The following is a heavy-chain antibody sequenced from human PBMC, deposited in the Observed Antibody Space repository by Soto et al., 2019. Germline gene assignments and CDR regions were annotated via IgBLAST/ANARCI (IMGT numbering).Heavy chain of an antibody. D-gene: IGHD2-2*02. Sequence: SETLSLTCTVSGGSISSSSYYWGWIRQPPGKGLEWIGSIYYSGSTYYNPSLKSRVAISVDTSKNQFSLKLSSVTAADTAVYYCARQPDGCSSTSCYSVDYWGQGTLVTVSS. CDR1: GGSISSSSYY. V-gene: IGHV4-39*01. CDR3: ARQPDGCSSTSCYSVDY. CDR2: IYYSGST. J-gene: IGHJ4*02.